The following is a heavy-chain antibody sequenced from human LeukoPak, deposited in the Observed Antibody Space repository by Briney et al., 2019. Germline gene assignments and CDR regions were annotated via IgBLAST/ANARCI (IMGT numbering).Heavy chain of an antibody. CDR2: IKSKNVGGTT. V-gene: IGHV3-15*01. CDR3: TSHAAFDP. J-gene: IGHJ5*02. CDR1: GFTFSSYW. Sequence: GGSLRLSCAASGFTFSSYWMSWVRQAPGKGLEWVGRIKSKNVGGTTDYAAPVKGRFTISRDDSKNTVYLQMNSLKIEDTAVYYCTSHAAFDPWGQGTLVTVSS.